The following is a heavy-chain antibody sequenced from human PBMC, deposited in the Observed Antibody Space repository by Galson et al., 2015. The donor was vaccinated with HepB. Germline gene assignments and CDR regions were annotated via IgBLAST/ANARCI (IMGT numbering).Heavy chain of an antibody. CDR2: IYPGDSDT. J-gene: IGHJ5*02. CDR3: ARNFRIAGANGWFDH. Sequence: QSGAEVKKPGESLKISCQVSGYNFASYWIAWVRQTPGKGLEWIGVIYPGDSDTRYSPSFQGHASISADKSTSTAYLQWSSLEASDTAMYFCARNFRIAGANGWFDHWGQGTLVTVSS. V-gene: IGHV5-51*01. D-gene: IGHD2-8*01. CDR1: GYNFASYW.